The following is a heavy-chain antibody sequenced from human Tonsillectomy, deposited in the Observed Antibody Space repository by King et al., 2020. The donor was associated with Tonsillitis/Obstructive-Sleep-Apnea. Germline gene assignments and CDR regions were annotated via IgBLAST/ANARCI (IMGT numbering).Heavy chain of an antibody. J-gene: IGHJ4*02. V-gene: IGHV3-64D*06. Sequence: VQLVESGGGLVQPGGSLRLSCSASGFTFSSYAMHWVHQAPGKGLEYVSAISSNGGSTYYADSVKGRFTISRDNSKNTLYLQMTSLRAEDTAVYYCVKDLRSAYDYWGQGTLVTVSS. CDR1: GFTFSSYA. CDR3: VKDLRSAYDY. D-gene: IGHD2/OR15-2a*01. CDR2: ISSNGGST.